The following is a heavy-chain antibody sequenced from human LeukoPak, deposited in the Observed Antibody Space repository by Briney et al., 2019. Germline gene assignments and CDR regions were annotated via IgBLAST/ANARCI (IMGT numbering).Heavy chain of an antibody. Sequence: PGESLRLSCAASGFTFSSYGMHWVRQAPGKGLEWVAFIRYDGSNKYYADSVKGQFTISRDNSKNTLYLQMNSLRAEDTAVYYCAKDRLIRYFDWLLSWGQGTLVTVSS. CDR2: IRYDGSNK. V-gene: IGHV3-30*02. J-gene: IGHJ4*02. D-gene: IGHD3-9*01. CDR3: AKDRLIRYFDWLLS. CDR1: GFTFSSYG.